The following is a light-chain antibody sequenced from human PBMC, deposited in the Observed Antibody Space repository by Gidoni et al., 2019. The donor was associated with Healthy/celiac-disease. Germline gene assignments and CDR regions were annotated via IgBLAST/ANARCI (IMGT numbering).Light chain of an antibody. CDR1: QSLLHSNGYNY. CDR3: MQARQILYS. V-gene: IGKV2-28*01. J-gene: IGKJ2*03. CDR2: LGS. Sequence: DIVMTQSPLSLPVTPGEPASISCRSSQSLLHSNGYNYLDWYLQKPGQSPQLLIYLGSNRASGVPDRFSGSGSGTDFTLKISRVEAEDVGVYYCMQARQILYSFGQGTKLEIK.